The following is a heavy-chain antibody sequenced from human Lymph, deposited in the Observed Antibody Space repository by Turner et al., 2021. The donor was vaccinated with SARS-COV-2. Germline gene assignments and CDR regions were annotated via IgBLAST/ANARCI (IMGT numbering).Heavy chain of an antibody. CDR2: ISGSGGSK. J-gene: IGHJ4*02. CDR3: AKNEMAMIVVVITLFDY. V-gene: IGHV3-23*01. CDR1: GLAFSSYA. D-gene: IGHD3-22*01. Sequence: VQLLESGGGLAQPGGSPRPSCAASGLAFSSYAISWVRQVPGKGLEWVSGISGSGGSKYYANSVEGRFTISRDNSKNTLYLQMNSLRAEDTAVYYCAKNEMAMIVVVITLFDYWGQGTQVTVSS.